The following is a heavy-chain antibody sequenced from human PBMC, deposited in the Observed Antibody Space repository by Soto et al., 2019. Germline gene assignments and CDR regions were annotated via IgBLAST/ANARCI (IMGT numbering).Heavy chain of an antibody. J-gene: IGHJ4*02. Sequence: SETLSLTCTVSGGSISSYYWSWIRQPPGKGLEWIGYIYYSGSTNYNPSLKSRVTISVDTSKNQFSLKLSSVTAADTAVYYCARDRIGATPGYFDYWGQGTLVTVSS. D-gene: IGHD1-26*01. V-gene: IGHV4-59*01. CDR3: ARDRIGATPGYFDY. CDR1: GGSISSYY. CDR2: IYYSGST.